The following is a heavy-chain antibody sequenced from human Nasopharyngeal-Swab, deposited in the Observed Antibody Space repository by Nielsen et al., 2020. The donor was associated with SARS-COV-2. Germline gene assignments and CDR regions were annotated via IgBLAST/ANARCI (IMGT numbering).Heavy chain of an antibody. V-gene: IGHV4-34*01. Sequence: SQTLSLTCGVYGGSLSGHYWSWIRPPPGKGLEWIGEINHSGTTNYKPSLKSRVTISVDTSKNQFSLKVRSVSAADTAIYFCARGRGGQQLVRTYYYYGLDVWGQGTTVTVSS. CDR3: ARGRGGQQLVRTYYYYGLDV. D-gene: IGHD1-1*01. J-gene: IGHJ6*02. CDR2: INHSGTT. CDR1: GGSLSGHY.